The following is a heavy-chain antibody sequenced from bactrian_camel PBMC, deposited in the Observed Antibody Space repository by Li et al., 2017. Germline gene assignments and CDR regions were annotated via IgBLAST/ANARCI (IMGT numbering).Heavy chain of an antibody. D-gene: IGHD3*01. CDR2: LTASGVT. V-gene: IGHV3S53*01. J-gene: IGHJ6*01. CDR3: AADTKGMNTPCSTDSRLDS. Sequence: QVQLVEYGGGSVQVGESLIISCAASGFISSNHCVAWFREGPGKEREGVASLTASGVTAYTDSVKGRFTISRDNAKNTLSLQMNNLKPEDTAMYYCAADTKGMNTPCSTDSRLDSWGQGTQVTVS. CDR1: GFISSNHC.